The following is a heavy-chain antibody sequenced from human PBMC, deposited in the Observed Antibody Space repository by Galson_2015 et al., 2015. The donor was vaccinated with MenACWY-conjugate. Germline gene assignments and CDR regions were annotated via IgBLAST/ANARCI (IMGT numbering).Heavy chain of an antibody. Sequence: SLRLSCAASGVTFSNYAISWVRQAPGKGLEWVSPISGSGGTTYYADSVKGRFTITRDNSKSTLYLQMNSLRAEDTAVYYCVKDLSGANPSYCFDYWGQGTPATVSS. J-gene: IGHJ4*02. CDR1: GVTFSNYA. CDR2: ISGSGGTT. CDR3: VKDLSGANPSYCFDY. V-gene: IGHV3-23*01.